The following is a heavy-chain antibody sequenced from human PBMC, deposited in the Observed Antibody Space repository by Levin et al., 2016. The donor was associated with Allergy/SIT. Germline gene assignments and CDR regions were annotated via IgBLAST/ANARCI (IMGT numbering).Heavy chain of an antibody. CDR2: INHSGST. CDR3: ARVIVVVVAAKSRSYYYGMDV. D-gene: IGHD2-15*01. CDR1: GGSFSGYY. J-gene: IGHJ6*02. V-gene: IGHV4-34*01. Sequence: SETLSLTCAVYGGSFSGYYWSWIRQPPGKGLEWIGEINHSGSTNXNPSLKSRVTISVDTSKNQFSLKLSSVTAADTAVYYCARVIVVVVAAKSRSYYYGMDVWGQGTTVTVSS.